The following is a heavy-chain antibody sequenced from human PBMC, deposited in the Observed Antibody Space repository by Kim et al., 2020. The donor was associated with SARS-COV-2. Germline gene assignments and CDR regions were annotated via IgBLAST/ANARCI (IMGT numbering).Heavy chain of an antibody. CDR2: IRSKAYSGTT. Sequence: GGSLRLSCTASGFTFGDYAMSWVRQAPGKGLEWVGFIRSKAYSGTTEYAASVKGRFTISRDDSKSIAYLQMNSLKTEDTAVYYCTRDQVLPTGGDYFYYYYYGMDVWGQGTTVTVSS. CDR1: GFTFGDYA. J-gene: IGHJ6*02. CDR3: TRDQVLPTGGDYFYYYYYGMDV. V-gene: IGHV3-49*04. D-gene: IGHD4-17*01.